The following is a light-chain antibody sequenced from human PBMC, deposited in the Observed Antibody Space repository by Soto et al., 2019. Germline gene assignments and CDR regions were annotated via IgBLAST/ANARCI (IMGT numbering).Light chain of an antibody. Sequence: EIVLTQSPATLSLSPRERATLSCRASQSVSSYLAWYQQKPGQAPRLLIYDASNRATGIPARFSGSGSGTDFTLTISSLEPEDFAVYYCQQRSNWPLMTFGPGTKVDIK. CDR2: DAS. J-gene: IGKJ3*01. V-gene: IGKV3-11*01. CDR1: QSVSSY. CDR3: QQRSNWPLMT.